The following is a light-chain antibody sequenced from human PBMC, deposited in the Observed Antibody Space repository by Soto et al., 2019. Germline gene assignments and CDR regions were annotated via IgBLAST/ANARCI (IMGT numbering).Light chain of an antibody. J-gene: IGKJ4*01. V-gene: IGKV1-39*01. CDR2: AAS. CDR3: QQSYSTPLT. Sequence: DIQMTQSPSSLAASVGDRVTITCRASQSISNYLNWYQQKPGKAPKLLIYAASSLQSVVPSRFSGSGSGTDFTLTISTLQPEDFATYSCQQSYSTPLTFGGGTKVEI. CDR1: QSISNY.